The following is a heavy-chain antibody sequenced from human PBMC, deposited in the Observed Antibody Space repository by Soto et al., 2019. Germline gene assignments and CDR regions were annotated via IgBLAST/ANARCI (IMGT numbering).Heavy chain of an antibody. Sequence: QVQLVQSGAEVKKPGSSVKVSCKASGGTFSSYAISWVRQAPGQGLEWMGGIIPIFGTANYAQKFQGRVTISADKATSTAYMALSSLSAEDTAVYYCATGECSGGSCYSSYYYYGMDVWGHGTTVTVSS. D-gene: IGHD2-15*01. CDR2: IIPIFGTA. CDR3: ATGECSGGSCYSSYYYYGMDV. J-gene: IGHJ6*02. CDR1: GGTFSSYA. V-gene: IGHV1-69*06.